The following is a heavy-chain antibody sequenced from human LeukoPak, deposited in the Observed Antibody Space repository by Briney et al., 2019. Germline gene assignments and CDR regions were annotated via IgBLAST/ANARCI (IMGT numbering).Heavy chain of an antibody. D-gene: IGHD1-1*01. Sequence: GGSLRLSCAASGFTFSRYGMHWVRQAPGKGLEWVAFILYDGSNKYYADSVKGRFTISRDNSKNTLYLQMNSLRAEDTAVYYCAKDVDGVTTSNYYYYYMDVWGEGTTVTVSS. CDR3: AKDVDGVTTSNYYYYYMDV. J-gene: IGHJ6*03. CDR2: ILYDGSNK. CDR1: GFTFSRYG. V-gene: IGHV3-30*02.